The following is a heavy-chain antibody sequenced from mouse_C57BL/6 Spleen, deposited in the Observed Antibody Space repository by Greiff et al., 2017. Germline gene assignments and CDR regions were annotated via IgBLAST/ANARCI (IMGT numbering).Heavy chain of an antibody. CDR3: SRHYYGSSYYFDY. CDR2: INPRNGGT. V-gene: IGHV1-53*01. CDR1: GYTFTSYW. D-gene: IGHD1-1*01. Sequence: QVQLQQPGTELVKPGASVKLSCKASGYTFTSYWMHWVKQRPGQGLEWIGNINPRNGGTNYNEKFKSKATLTVDKSSSTAYMQLSSLTSEDSAVVDCSRHYYGSSYYFDYWGQGTTLTVSS. J-gene: IGHJ2*01.